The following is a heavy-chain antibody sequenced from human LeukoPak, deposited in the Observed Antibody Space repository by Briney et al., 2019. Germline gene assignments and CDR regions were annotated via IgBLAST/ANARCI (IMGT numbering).Heavy chain of an antibody. Sequence: GGSLRLSCAASGFTFSSYWMSWVRQAPGKGLEWVANIQQGGSEKYYVDSAKGRFTISRDNAKNSLLLQMNSLRAEDTAVYYCARDRLGLYYFDYWGQGTLVTVSS. CDR3: ARDRLGLYYFDY. CDR1: GFTFSSYW. J-gene: IGHJ4*02. D-gene: IGHD4/OR15-4a*01. V-gene: IGHV3-7*05. CDR2: IQQGGSEK.